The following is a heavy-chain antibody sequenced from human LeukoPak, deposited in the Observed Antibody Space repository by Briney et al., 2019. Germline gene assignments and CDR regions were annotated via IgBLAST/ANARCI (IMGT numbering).Heavy chain of an antibody. V-gene: IGHV3-7*05. D-gene: IGHD1-26*01. Sequence: PGGSLRLSCAASGFTFSNYWMSWVRQAPGKGLEWVANIKHDGSEKYYVDSVKGRFTISRDNAKNSLYLQMKSLRAEDSAVYYCASGTYCWGQGTLVSVCS. J-gene: IGHJ4*02. CDR2: IKHDGSEK. CDR1: GFTFSNYW. CDR3: ASGTYC.